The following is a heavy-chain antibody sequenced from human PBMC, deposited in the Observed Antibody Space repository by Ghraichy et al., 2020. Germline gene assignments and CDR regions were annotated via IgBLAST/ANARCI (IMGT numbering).Heavy chain of an antibody. CDR1: GFTFSSYW. CDR3: ARDGVLRYFDWSYNWFDP. J-gene: IGHJ5*02. V-gene: IGHV3-74*01. CDR2: INSDGSST. D-gene: IGHD3-9*01. Sequence: GGSLRLSCAASGFTFSSYWMHWVRQAPGKGLVWVSRINSDGSSTSYADSVKGRFTISRDNAKNTLYLQMNSLRAEDTAVYYCARDGVLRYFDWSYNWFDPWGQGTLVTVSS.